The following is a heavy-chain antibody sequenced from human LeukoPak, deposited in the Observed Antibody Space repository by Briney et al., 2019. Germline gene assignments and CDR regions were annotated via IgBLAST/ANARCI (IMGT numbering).Heavy chain of an antibody. J-gene: IGHJ4*02. Sequence: SVKVSRKASGGTFTSYAISWVRQAPGQRLEWMGGIIPIFGTANYAQKFQGRVTITADESTSTAYMELSSLISEDAAVYYCALNLPLDYYDSSGSPWGYWGQGTLVTVSS. CDR1: GGTFTSYA. D-gene: IGHD3-22*01. CDR2: IIPIFGTA. CDR3: ALNLPLDYYDSSGSPWGY. V-gene: IGHV1-69*13.